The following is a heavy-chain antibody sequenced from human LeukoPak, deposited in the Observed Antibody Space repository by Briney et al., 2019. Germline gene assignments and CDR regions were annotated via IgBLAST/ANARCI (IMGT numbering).Heavy chain of an antibody. CDR2: ISAYNGNT. CDR3: ARLLDYVWGSYHHAWFDP. CDR1: GYTFTSYG. J-gene: IGHJ5*02. Sequence: ASVKVSCKASGYTFTSYGISWVRQAPGQGLEWMGWISAYNGNTNYAQKLQGRVTMTTDTSTSTAYMELRSLRSDDTAVYYCARLLDYVWGSYHHAWFDPWGQGTLVTVSS. D-gene: IGHD3-16*02. V-gene: IGHV1-18*01.